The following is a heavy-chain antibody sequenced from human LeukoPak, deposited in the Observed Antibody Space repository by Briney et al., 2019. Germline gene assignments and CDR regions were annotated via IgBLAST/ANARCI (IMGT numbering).Heavy chain of an antibody. J-gene: IGHJ4*02. D-gene: IGHD5-12*01. CDR3: ARGSSGSDWVDY. V-gene: IGHV3-33*01. CDR1: GFTFSSYG. CDR2: IWYDGSNK. Sequence: TGGSLRLSCAASGFTFSSYGMHWVRQAPGKGLEWVAVIWYDGSNKYYADSVKGRFTISRDNSKNTLYLQMNSLRAEDTALYYCARGSSGSDWVDYWGQGTRVTVSS.